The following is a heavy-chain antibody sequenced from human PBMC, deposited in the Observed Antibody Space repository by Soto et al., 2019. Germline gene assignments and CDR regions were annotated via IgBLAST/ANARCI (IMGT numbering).Heavy chain of an antibody. CDR2: IYYGGST. CDR3: TRLLGITARPRYYYGMDV. V-gene: IGHV4-31*03. Sequence: QVQLQESGPGLVKPSQTLSLTCTVSGGSISSGSYYWSWIRQHPGRGLEWIGYIYYGGSTYYNPSLKSRVSITVDTSKNQFSLNLTSVTAADTAVYFCTRLLGITARPRYYYGMDVWGQGTTVIVSS. CDR1: GGSISSGSYY. J-gene: IGHJ6*02. D-gene: IGHD3-3*01.